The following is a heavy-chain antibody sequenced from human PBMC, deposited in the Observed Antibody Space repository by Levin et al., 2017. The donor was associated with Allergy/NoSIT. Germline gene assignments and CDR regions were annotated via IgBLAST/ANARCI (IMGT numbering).Heavy chain of an antibody. Sequence: LSLTCAASGFTFSTYSMNWVRRAPGKGLEWVSYISSSSSTIYYADSVKGRFTISRDNAKNSLYLKMNSLRAEDTAVYYCARVRSSSWYMDWFDPWGQGTLVTVSS. CDR2: ISSSSSTI. D-gene: IGHD6-13*01. V-gene: IGHV3-48*01. J-gene: IGHJ5*02. CDR3: ARVRSSSWYMDWFDP. CDR1: GFTFSTYS.